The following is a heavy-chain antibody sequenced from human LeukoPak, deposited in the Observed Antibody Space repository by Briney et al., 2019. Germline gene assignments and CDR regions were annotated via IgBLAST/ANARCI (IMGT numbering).Heavy chain of an antibody. J-gene: IGHJ4*02. Sequence: ASVKVSCKASGYIFTSYYIHWVRPAPGQGLEWMGIINPSGGGTSYAQKFQGRVTMTRDMSTSTVYMEVSSLRSEDTAVYYCAKERTPSVDIVSTGRLGYYFDYWGQGTLVTVSS. V-gene: IGHV1-46*01. CDR3: AKERTPSVDIVSTGRLGYYFDY. D-gene: IGHD5/OR15-5a*01. CDR1: GYIFTSYY. CDR2: INPSGGGT.